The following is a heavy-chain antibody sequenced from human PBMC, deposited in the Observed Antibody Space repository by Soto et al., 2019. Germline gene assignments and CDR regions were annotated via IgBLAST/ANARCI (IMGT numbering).Heavy chain of an antibody. D-gene: IGHD5-12*01. CDR3: ARVSVDVPE. Sequence: QLVQSGVEVKKPGASVKVSCKTSGPTFIAYYIHRVRQAPGQGLEWMGWIDPKSGGTTYEQKFLGRVTMTRDASINTAYMELNRLTSDDTAVYYCARVSVDVPEWGQGTLLTVSS. CDR1: GPTFIAYY. V-gene: IGHV1-2*02. CDR2: IDPKSGGT. J-gene: IGHJ4*02.